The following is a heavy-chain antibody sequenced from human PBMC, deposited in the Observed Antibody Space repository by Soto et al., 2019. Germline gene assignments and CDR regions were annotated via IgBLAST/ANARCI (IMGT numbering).Heavy chain of an antibody. Sequence: GGSLRVSSAAAGFTFDNYAMHWVRQPPGKGLEWVSGISWNSDSIGYAQSVKGRFTISRDNAKNSLYLQMNSLRTEDTAFYYCAKDLVYSGYNDQTYFDYWGQGILVTVSS. CDR1: GFTFDNYA. D-gene: IGHD5-12*01. V-gene: IGHV3-9*01. CDR3: AKDLVYSGYNDQTYFDY. J-gene: IGHJ4*02. CDR2: ISWNSDSI.